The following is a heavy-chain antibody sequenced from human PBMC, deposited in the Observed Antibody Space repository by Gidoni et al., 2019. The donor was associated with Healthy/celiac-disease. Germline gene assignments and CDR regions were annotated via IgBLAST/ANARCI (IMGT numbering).Heavy chain of an antibody. V-gene: IGHV3-43*01. CDR2: ISWDGGST. CDR3: AKGGDTAMVDFDY. J-gene: IGHJ4*02. D-gene: IGHD5-18*01. Sequence: EVQLVASGGVVVQPGGSLRPSCAASGFTSDDYTMHWVRQAPGKGLEWVSLISWDGGSTYYADSVKGRFTISRDNSKNSLYLQMNSLRTEDTALYYCAKGGDTAMVDFDYWGQGTLVTVSS. CDR1: GFTSDDYT.